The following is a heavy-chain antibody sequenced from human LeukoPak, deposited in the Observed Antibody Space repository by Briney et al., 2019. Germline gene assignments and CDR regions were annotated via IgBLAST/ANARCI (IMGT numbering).Heavy chain of an antibody. V-gene: IGHV4-31*03. CDR1: GVSLSRGGYH. CDR2: IYYSGST. D-gene: IGHD2-2*01. J-gene: IGHJ4*02. Sequence: SETLSLTCTVSGVSLSRGGYHWRSVRKQPGKGLEWIGYIYYSGSTYYNPSLKRRVTISVDTSKNQFALKLSSVTAADTAVYYCARGRTSFDYWGQGTLVTVSS. CDR3: ARGRTSFDY.